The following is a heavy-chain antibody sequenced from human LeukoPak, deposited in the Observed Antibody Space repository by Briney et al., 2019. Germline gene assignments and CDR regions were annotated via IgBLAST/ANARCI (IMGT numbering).Heavy chain of an antibody. CDR3: ARNWSPYDY. J-gene: IGHJ4*02. CDR1: GFTFSSYW. CDR2: IKQDGSES. V-gene: IGHV3-7*01. Sequence: VGSLRLSSAAPGFTFSSYWMNWVRQAPGKGLEWVANIKQDGSESHFVDSVKGRFTISRDNAKNSLYMQMNSLRVEDTAVYYCARNWSPYDYWGQGTLVTVSS.